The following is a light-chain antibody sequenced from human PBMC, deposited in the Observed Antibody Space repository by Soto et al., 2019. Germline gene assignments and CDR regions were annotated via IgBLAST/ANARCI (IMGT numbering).Light chain of an antibody. CDR3: QAWDSSTYVV. J-gene: IGLJ2*01. V-gene: IGLV3-1*01. CDR1: KLGDKY. CDR2: QDS. Sequence: YELTQPPSVSVSPGQTASITCSGDKLGDKYACWYQQKPGQSPVLVIYQDSKRPSGIPERFSGSNSGNTATLTISGTQAMDEADYYCQAWDSSTYVVFGGGTKLTV.